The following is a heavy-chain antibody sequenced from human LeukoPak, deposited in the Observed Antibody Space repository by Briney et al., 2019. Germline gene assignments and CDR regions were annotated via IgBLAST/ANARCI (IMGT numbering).Heavy chain of an antibody. J-gene: IGHJ2*01. CDR1: GWPFSGYY. V-gene: IGHV4-34*01. Sequence: SETLSLTCAVSGWPFSGYYWSWIRQPPGKGLEWIGEINHSGSTKYNPSLKSRVTISVDTSKKQFSLKLSSVTAADTALYYCAKEYTSRWSYWHFDLWGRGTLVTVSS. D-gene: IGHD6-13*01. CDR3: AKEYTSRWSYWHFDL. CDR2: INHSGST.